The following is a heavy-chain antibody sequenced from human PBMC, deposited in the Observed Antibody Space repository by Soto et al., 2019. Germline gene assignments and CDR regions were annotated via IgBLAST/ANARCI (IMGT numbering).Heavy chain of an antibody. Sequence: PGESLKISCQDSGYSFTSYWIGWVRQMPGKCLEWMGIIYPGDSDTRYSPSFQGQVTISADKSISTAYLQWSSLKASDTAMYYCARHLRYYDFWSAPDAFDIWGQGTMVTVS. CDR3: ARHLRYYDFWSAPDAFDI. J-gene: IGHJ3*02. V-gene: IGHV5-51*01. CDR1: GYSFTSYW. D-gene: IGHD3-3*01. CDR2: IYPGDSDT.